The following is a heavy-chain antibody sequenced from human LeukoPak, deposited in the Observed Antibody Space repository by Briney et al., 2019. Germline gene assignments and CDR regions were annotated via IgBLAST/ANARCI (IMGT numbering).Heavy chain of an antibody. CDR2: ISYDGSNK. D-gene: IGHD6-19*01. V-gene: IGHV3-30-3*01. CDR3: ASRYSSAWSLDY. CDR1: GFTFSSYR. Sequence: PGGSLRLSCAASGFTFSSYRMNWVRQAPGEGLEWVAVISYDGSNKYYADSVKGRFSISRDNSKNTLGLQMNSLTGDDTAVYYCASRYSSAWSLDYWGQGTLVTVSS. J-gene: IGHJ4*02.